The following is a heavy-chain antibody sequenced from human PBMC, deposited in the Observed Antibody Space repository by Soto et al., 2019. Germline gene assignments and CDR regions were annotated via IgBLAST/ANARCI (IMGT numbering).Heavy chain of an antibody. CDR2: INPNSGGT. D-gene: IGHD2-21*02. Sequence: ASVKVSCKASGYTFTGYYMHWVRQAPGQGLEWMGWINPNSGGTNYAQKFQGWVTMTRDTSISTAYMELSRLRSDDTAVHYCARVIPSSGDYFFDYWGQGTLVTVSS. CDR1: GYTFTGYY. V-gene: IGHV1-2*04. J-gene: IGHJ4*02. CDR3: ARVIPSSGDYFFDY.